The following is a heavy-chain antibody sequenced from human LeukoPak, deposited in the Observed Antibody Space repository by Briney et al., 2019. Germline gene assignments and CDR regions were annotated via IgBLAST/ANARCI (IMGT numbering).Heavy chain of an antibody. J-gene: IGHJ3*02. CDR1: GYTFSSYG. CDR2: ISVINNGNA. Sequence: ASVKVSCKASGYTFSSYGINWVRQAPGQGLEWMGWISVINNGNARYAQKFQGRLTMTTDTPTTTAYMELRSLRSDDTAVYYCSREFPFCGADCFSGVFDIWGQGTMVTVS. CDR3: SREFPFCGADCFSGVFDI. D-gene: IGHD2-21*02. V-gene: IGHV1-18*01.